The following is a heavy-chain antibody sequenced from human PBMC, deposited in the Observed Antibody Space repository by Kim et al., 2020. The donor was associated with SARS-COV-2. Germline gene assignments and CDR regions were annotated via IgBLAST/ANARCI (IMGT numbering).Heavy chain of an antibody. V-gene: IGHV3-48*03. CDR3: ARTPPQGWYFDL. J-gene: IGHJ2*01. Sequence: YYADSVKGRLTISRDNAKNSLYLQMNSLRAEDTAVYYCARTPPQGWYFDLWGRGTLVTVSS.